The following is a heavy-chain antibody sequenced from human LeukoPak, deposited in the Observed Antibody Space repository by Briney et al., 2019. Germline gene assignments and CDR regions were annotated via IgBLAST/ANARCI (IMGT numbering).Heavy chain of an antibody. CDR2: IKGDGSEK. Sequence: GGSLRLSCAASGFTFRNYWMKWVRQAPGKGLEWVAEIKGDGSEKSYVDSARGRFTISRDNAKNSLYLQMNSLRAEDTAVYYCARDGGWSFGYWAREPWSPSPQ. D-gene: IGHD6-19*01. CDR1: GFTFRNYW. J-gene: IGHJ4*02. V-gene: IGHV3-7*01. CDR3: ARDGGWSFGY.